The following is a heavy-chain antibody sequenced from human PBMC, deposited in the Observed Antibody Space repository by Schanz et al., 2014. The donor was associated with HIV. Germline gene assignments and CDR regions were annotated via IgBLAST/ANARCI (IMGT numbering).Heavy chain of an antibody. CDR3: ARAAFSSEYYYGMDV. Sequence: QVQLVQSGAEVKKPGSSVKVSCKASGGTFSSYAISWVRQAPGQGLEWMGGMIPSFRLRTYAQKFQDRVTIAADESASTAYMELNSLRSDDTAVYYCARAAFSSEYYYGMDVWGQGTLVTVSS. CDR2: MIPSFRLR. CDR1: GGTFSSYA. D-gene: IGHD3-3*02. V-gene: IGHV1-69*01. J-gene: IGHJ6*02.